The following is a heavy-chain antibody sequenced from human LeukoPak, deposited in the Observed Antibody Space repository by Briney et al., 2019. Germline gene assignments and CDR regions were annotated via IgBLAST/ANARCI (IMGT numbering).Heavy chain of an antibody. CDR3: ARVGILRFPSNCFVP. CDR1: GASISSYY. J-gene: IGHJ5*02. CDR2: IYYSGST. V-gene: IGHV4-59*01. D-gene: IGHD3-3*01. Sequence: SETLSLTCTVSGASISSYYWSCIRQPPGKGLEWIGYIYYSGSTRYNPSLKSRVTISVDTSKNQFSLKLSPVTAADTAVYYCARVGILRFPSNCFVPWGQGTLVTVSS.